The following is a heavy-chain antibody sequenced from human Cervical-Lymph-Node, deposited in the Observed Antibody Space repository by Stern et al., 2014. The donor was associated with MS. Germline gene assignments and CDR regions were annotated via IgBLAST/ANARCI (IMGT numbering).Heavy chain of an antibody. V-gene: IGHV3-21*01. CDR1: GFTFSRYS. Sequence: EVQLVESGGGLVKPGGSLRLSCAASGFTFSRYSMNWVRQAPGKGLEWVSSISSTATYIYYSDSVRGRFTISRDNAKTALFLQMSSLRVEDTAVYYCAKYCSDSICNGFDHWGQGALVTVSS. CDR3: AKYCSDSICNGFDH. D-gene: IGHD2-15*01. CDR2: ISSTATYI. J-gene: IGHJ4*02.